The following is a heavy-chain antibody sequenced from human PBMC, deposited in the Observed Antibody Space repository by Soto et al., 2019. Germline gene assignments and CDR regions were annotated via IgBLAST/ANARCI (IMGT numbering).Heavy chain of an antibody. CDR3: ARVVSPIVLVPAAMTVPYYYGMDV. J-gene: IGHJ6*02. CDR1: GFTFSSYA. V-gene: IGHV3-30-3*01. D-gene: IGHD2-2*01. Sequence: GGSLRLSCAASGFTFSSYAIHWVRQAPGKGLEWVALISYDGSNKYYADSVKGRFTISRDNSKNTLYLQMNSLRAEDTAVYYCARVVSPIVLVPAAMTVPYYYGMDVWGQGTTVTVSS. CDR2: ISYDGSNK.